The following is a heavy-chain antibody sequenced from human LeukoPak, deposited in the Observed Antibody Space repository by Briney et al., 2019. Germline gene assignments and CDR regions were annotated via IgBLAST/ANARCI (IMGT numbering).Heavy chain of an antibody. CDR3: AYVRIPRL. CDR1: GGSISSSSYY. V-gene: IGHV4-39*07. D-gene: IGHD3-10*01. Sequence: SETLSLTCTVSGGSISSSSYYWGWIRQPPGKGLEWIGSIYYSGSTYYNPSLKSRVTISVDTSKNQFSLKLSSVTAADTAVYYCAYVRIPRLWGQGTLVTVSS. CDR2: IYYSGST. J-gene: IGHJ4*02.